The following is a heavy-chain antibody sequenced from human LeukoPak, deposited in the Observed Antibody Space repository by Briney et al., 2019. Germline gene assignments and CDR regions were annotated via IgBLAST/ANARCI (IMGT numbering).Heavy chain of an antibody. V-gene: IGHV4-31*03. CDR3: ARGNGDYDILTGYYEGGYNWFDP. Sequence: PSQTLSLTCTVSGGSISSGGYYWSWIRQHPGKGLEWIGHIYYSGSTYYNPSLKSRVTISVDTSKNQFSLKLSSVTAADTAVYYCARGNGDYDILTGYYEGGYNWFDPWGQGTLVTVSS. CDR2: IYYSGST. D-gene: IGHD3-9*01. J-gene: IGHJ5*02. CDR1: GGSISSGGYY.